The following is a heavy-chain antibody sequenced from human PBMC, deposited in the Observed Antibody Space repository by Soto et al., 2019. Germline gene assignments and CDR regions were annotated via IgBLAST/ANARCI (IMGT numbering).Heavy chain of an antibody. Sequence: QVQLMQSGAEVKKPGASVKVSCKASGYTFTNHDINWVRQVPGQGLEWMGWMIPDSGRTGYAQKFQGRVTMTRNTSTSTAYMELSSLRNEDTAVYYCARGDQFGFGVDYWGQGTLVTVSS. J-gene: IGHJ4*02. CDR1: GYTFTNHD. CDR3: ARGDQFGFGVDY. V-gene: IGHV1-8*01. D-gene: IGHD3-10*01. CDR2: MIPDSGRT.